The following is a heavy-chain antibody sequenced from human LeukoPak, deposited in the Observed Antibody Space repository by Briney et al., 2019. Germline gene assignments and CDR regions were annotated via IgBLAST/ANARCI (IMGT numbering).Heavy chain of an antibody. J-gene: IGHJ4*02. CDR2: INPNSGDT. CDR3: ARVRYRLAETYIDY. CDR1: GYIFTGYY. D-gene: IGHD3-16*01. V-gene: IGHV1-2*02. Sequence: ASVKVSCTASGYIFTGYYMHWVQQAPGQGLEWMGWINPNSGDTNYAQKFQGRVTMTRDTSISTAYMELSRLRSDDTAVYYCARVRYRLAETYIDYWGQGTLVTVSS.